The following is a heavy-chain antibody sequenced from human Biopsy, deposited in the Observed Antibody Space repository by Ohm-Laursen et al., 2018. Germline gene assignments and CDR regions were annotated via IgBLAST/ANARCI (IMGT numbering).Heavy chain of an antibody. Sequence: PETLSLTCTVSGGSISDDYWNWIRQPPGKGLQVIGYISSGGRAKYNPSLKSRLTISLDTSKNQLSLRLSSVTAADSAIYYCARERQFRFLEGAFDYWGQGTLVTVSS. CDR2: ISSGGRA. J-gene: IGHJ4*02. CDR3: ARERQFRFLEGAFDY. CDR1: GGSISDDY. V-gene: IGHV4-59*01. D-gene: IGHD3-3*01.